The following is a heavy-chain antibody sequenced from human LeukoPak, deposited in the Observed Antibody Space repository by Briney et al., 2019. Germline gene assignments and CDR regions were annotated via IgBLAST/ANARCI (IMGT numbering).Heavy chain of an antibody. D-gene: IGHD3-22*01. V-gene: IGHV4-59*01. CDR1: GGSISSYY. CDR2: IYYSGST. CDR3: ARGGAYYYDSSGYSYYFDY. J-gene: IGHJ4*02. Sequence: SETLSLTCTVSGGSISSYYWSWIRQPPGKGLEWIGYIYYSGSTNDNPSLKSRVTISVDTSKNQFSLKLSSVTAADTAVYYCARGGAYYYDSSGYSYYFDYWGQGTLVTVSS.